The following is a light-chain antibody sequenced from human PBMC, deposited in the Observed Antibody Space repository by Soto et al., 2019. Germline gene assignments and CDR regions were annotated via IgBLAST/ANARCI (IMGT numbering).Light chain of an antibody. CDR3: QAWDYSTAYYV. CDR2: QDT. V-gene: IGLV3-1*01. J-gene: IGLJ1*01. Sequence: SYELTQPPSVSVSPGQTASITCSGDKLGEKYACWYQQKPGQAPVLVIYQDTKRPSGIPERFSGSNSGNTATLTISGTQARDEADYYCQAWDYSTAYYVFGPGTKVTVL. CDR1: KLGEKY.